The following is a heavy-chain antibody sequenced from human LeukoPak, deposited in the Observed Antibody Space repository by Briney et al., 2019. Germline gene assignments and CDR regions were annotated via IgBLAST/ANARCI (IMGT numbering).Heavy chain of an antibody. CDR1: GFIFRSYP. CDR2: VSYDGSGE. J-gene: IGHJ3*01. D-gene: IGHD1-26*01. CDR3: ARDGVGTAFDL. Sequence: GRSLRLSCAASGFIFRSYPMHWVRQAPGKGLEWVAVVSYDGSGENYADSVNGRFTISRDNSKNTLYLQMNSLRAEDTAVFYCARDGVGTAFDLWGQGTMVTVSS. V-gene: IGHV3-30*01.